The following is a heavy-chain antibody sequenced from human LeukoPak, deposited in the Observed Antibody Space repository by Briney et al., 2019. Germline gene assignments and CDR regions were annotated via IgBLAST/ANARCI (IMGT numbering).Heavy chain of an antibody. CDR3: ASKLTSGY. J-gene: IGHJ4*02. Sequence: GGSLRLSCAASGFTFSNAWMSWVRQAPGKGLEWVSVIYSGGTTNYADSVKGRFTVYRDNSKNTLYLQMNSLRAEDTAVYYCASKLTSGYWGQGTLVTVSS. CDR2: IYSGGTT. CDR1: GFTFSNAW. V-gene: IGHV3-66*01. D-gene: IGHD4-17*01.